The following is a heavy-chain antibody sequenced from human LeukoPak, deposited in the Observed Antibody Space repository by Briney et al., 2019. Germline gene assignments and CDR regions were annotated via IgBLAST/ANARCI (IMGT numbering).Heavy chain of an antibody. CDR1: GLSVSGNY. Sequence: GGSLRLSCAASGLSVSGNYMSWVRQPPGKGPEWVSVLDVGGSTYHADSVKGRFTISRDKSKNTLYLQINSLRAEDTAVHYCARGGNSGGSLRSPFDIWGRGTMVTVSS. V-gene: IGHV3-53*01. D-gene: IGHD2-15*01. CDR2: LDVGGST. CDR3: ARGGNSGGSLRSPFDI. J-gene: IGHJ3*02.